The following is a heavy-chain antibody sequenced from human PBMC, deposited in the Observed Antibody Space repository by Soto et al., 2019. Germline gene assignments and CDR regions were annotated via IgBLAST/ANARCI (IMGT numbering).Heavy chain of an antibody. Sequence: LTLTCTFSEFSFRSYWMTWVRQAPGKGLEWVALINEDGSQKYYVGSVKGRFIISRDNAKDSVYMQMDSLRAGDTAVYFCARVGRYGWDFDHWGQGTLVTVSS. D-gene: IGHD5-18*01. CDR3: ARVGRYGWDFDH. V-gene: IGHV3-7*01. J-gene: IGHJ4*02. CDR1: EFSFRSYW. CDR2: INEDGSQK.